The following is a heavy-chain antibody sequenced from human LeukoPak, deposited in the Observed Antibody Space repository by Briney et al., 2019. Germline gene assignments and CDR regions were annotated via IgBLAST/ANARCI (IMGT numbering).Heavy chain of an antibody. D-gene: IGHD3-3*01. Sequence: SETLSLTCVVYGGSFSGYYWSWIRQPPGKGLEWIGSIYYSGNTYYNESLKSRVTISVDTTKNQFSLKLSSVTAADSAVYYCATLITIWTYWGQGTLVTVSS. V-gene: IGHV4-34*01. J-gene: IGHJ4*02. CDR3: ATLITIWTY. CDR2: IYYSGNT. CDR1: GGSFSGYY.